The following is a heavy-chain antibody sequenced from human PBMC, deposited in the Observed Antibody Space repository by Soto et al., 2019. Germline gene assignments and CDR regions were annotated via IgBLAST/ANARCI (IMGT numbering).Heavy chain of an antibody. Sequence: GGSLRLSCAASGFTFSSYSMNWVRQAPGKGLEWVSSISSSSYIYYADSVKGRFTISRDNAKNSLYLQMNSLRAEDTAVYYCARQYYDILTGYYKTEDTFDYWGQGTLVTVSS. J-gene: IGHJ4*02. CDR2: ISSSSYI. D-gene: IGHD3-9*01. CDR3: ARQYYDILTGYYKTEDTFDY. V-gene: IGHV3-21*01. CDR1: GFTFSSYS.